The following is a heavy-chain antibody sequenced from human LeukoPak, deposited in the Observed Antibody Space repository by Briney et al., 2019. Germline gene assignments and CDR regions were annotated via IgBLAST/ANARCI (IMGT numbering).Heavy chain of an antibody. J-gene: IGHJ3*01. Sequence: GASLRLSCAASGFIFSNYNMHWLRQAPGKGLEWVALISYDGSNKYYADSVEGRFTISRDNSQNTLFLEMNSLRGEDMALYHCAREAAPVAGDIGAFDLWGQGTMATVSS. V-gene: IGHV3-30*04. D-gene: IGHD3-10*01. CDR2: ISYDGSNK. CDR1: GFIFSNYN. CDR3: AREAAPVAGDIGAFDL.